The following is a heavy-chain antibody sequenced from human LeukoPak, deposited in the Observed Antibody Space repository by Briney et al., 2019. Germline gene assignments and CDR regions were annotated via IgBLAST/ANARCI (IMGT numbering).Heavy chain of an antibody. CDR3: ARAGHYCYDSSPAPDY. CDR2: ISAYNGNT. J-gene: IGHJ4*02. CDR1: GYTFTSYG. Sequence: ASVTVSCKASGYTFTSYGISWVRQPPAQGLEWMGWISAYNGNTNYAQKLQGRVTMTTDTSTSTDYMELRRLRSDDTAVYYCARAGHYCYDSSPAPDYWGQGTLVTVSS. V-gene: IGHV1-18*01. D-gene: IGHD3-22*01.